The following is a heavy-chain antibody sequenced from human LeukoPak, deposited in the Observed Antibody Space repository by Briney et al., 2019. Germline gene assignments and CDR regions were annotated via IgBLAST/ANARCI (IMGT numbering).Heavy chain of an antibody. CDR2: ISYDGSNK. V-gene: IGHV3-30*18. CDR3: AKDGETLLDYYGMDV. CDR1: GFTFSSYG. D-gene: IGHD2-15*01. J-gene: IGHJ6*02. Sequence: PGRPLRLSCAASGFTFSSYGMHWVRQAPGKGLEWVAVISYDGSNKYYADSVKGRFTISRDNSKNTLYLQMNSLRAEDTAVYYCAKDGETLLDYYGMDVWGQGTTVTVSS.